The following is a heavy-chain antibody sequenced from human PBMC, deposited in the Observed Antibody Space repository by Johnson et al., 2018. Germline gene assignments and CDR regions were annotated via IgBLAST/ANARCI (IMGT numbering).Heavy chain of an antibody. CDR2: IKQEGSEK. Sequence: VQLVESGGGLVQPGGSLRLSCAASGFTFSSYWMSWVRQAPGKGLEWVANIKQEGSEKYYVDSVKGRFTISRDNAKNSLYLQMNSLRAEDTAVYYCAKDQYNWNGDAFDIWGQGTMVTVSS. V-gene: IGHV3-7*01. J-gene: IGHJ3*02. CDR1: GFTFSSYW. CDR3: AKDQYNWNGDAFDI. D-gene: IGHD1-1*01.